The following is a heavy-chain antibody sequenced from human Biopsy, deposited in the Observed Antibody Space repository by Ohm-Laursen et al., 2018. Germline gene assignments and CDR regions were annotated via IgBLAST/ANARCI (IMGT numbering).Heavy chain of an antibody. CDR1: GGPIDSYY. D-gene: IGHD5-24*01. V-gene: IGHV4-59*12. Sequence: PPGTLSLTCTVSGGPIDSYYWSWIRQPPGKALEWIGYIYFTGRTSYNPSLKSRVTMSVNTSKKQLSLRLSSVTAADTAVYYCASAGYNPDWNFDLWGRGTRVTVSS. CDR3: ASAGYNPDWNFDL. J-gene: IGHJ2*01. CDR2: IYFTGRT.